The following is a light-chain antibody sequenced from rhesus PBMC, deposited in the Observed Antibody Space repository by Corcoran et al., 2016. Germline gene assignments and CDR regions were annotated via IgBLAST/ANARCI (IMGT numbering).Light chain of an antibody. CDR2: QAS. Sequence: DIVLTQSPASLAVSPGQRATITCRASESVRVFGINLIHWYQQKPGQPPKLLIYQASNKETGAPARFSGCGSGTDFTLTINPVEADDAADYYCLQSKNSPRTFGQGTKVEIK. CDR1: ESVRVFGINL. CDR3: LQSKNSPRT. J-gene: IGKJ1*01. V-gene: IGKV7-13*01.